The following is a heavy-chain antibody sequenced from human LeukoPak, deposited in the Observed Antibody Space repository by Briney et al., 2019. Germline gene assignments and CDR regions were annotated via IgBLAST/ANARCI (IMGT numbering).Heavy chain of an antibody. CDR1: GFTVSSNY. V-gene: IGHV3-53*01. CDR3: AREHRNGDPFDY. Sequence: GGSRRLSCAASGFTVSSNYMSWVRQAPGKGLEWVSVIYSGGSTYYADSVKGRFTISRDNSKNTLYLQMNSLRAEDTAVYYCAREHRNGDPFDYWGQGTLVTVSS. CDR2: IYSGGST. J-gene: IGHJ4*02. D-gene: IGHD4-17*01.